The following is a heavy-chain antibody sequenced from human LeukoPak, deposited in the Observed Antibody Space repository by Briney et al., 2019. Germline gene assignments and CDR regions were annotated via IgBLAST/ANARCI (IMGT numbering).Heavy chain of an antibody. CDR3: AKPLDTATVKTPDY. J-gene: IGHJ4*02. D-gene: IGHD5-18*01. CDR1: GFTFSSYA. Sequence: GGSLRLSCAASGFTFSSYAMSWVRQAPGKRLEWVSAISGSGGSTYYADSVKGRLTISRDNSKNTLYLQMNSLRAEDTAVYYCAKPLDTATVKTPDYWGQGTLVTVSS. V-gene: IGHV3-23*01. CDR2: ISGSGGST.